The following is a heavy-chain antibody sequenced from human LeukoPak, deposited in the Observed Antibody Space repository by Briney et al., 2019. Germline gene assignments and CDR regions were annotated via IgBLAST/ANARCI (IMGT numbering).Heavy chain of an antibody. CDR2: IWYDGSDK. J-gene: IGHJ6*03. CDR1: GFTFSTYG. V-gene: IGHV3-33*06. D-gene: IGHD1-14*01. CDR3: AKDSNPAGYYYMDV. Sequence: HPGGSLRLSXAASGFTFSTYGMYWVRQAPGKGLDWVAVIWYDGSDKYYADSVKGRFTISRDNSKNTLYLQMNSLRAEDTAVYYSAKDSNPAGYYYMDVWGKGTTVTVSS.